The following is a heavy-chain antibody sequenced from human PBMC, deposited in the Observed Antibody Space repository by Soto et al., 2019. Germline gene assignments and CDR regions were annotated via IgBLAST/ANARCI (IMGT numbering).Heavy chain of an antibody. CDR2: ISYGGGTT. V-gene: IGHV3-23*01. D-gene: IGHD3-22*01. J-gene: IGHJ4*02. CDR1: GFTCSNYA. CDR3: AKNPGYYYDSTGYHFDY. Sequence: GGSLRLSCAASGFTCSNYAMSWVRQAPGKGLEWVSAISYGGGTTYYADSVKGRFTISRDNSKNTLYLQMNSLRAEDTAVYYCAKNPGYYYDSTGYHFDYWGQGTLVTVSS.